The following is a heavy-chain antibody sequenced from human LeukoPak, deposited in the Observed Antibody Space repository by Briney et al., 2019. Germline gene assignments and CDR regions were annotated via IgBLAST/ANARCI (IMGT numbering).Heavy chain of an antibody. Sequence: GRFLRLSCAASGFTFSTYAMNWVRQAPGKGLEWVAVISYDGSKKYYADSVKGRFTISRDNSKNTLYLQMDSLRAEDTAVYYCARAFNLGYCSSTSCYNGGFDIWGQGTMVTVSS. CDR1: GFTFSTYA. CDR3: ARAFNLGYCSSTSCYNGGFDI. D-gene: IGHD2-2*02. V-gene: IGHV3-30-3*01. CDR2: ISYDGSKK. J-gene: IGHJ3*02.